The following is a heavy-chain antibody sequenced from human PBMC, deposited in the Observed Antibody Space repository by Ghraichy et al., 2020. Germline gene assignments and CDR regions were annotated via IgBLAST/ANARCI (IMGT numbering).Heavy chain of an antibody. CDR1: GGSFSGYY. D-gene: IGHD2-15*01. Sequence: SETLSLTCAVYGGSFSGYYWSWIRQPPGKGLEWIGEINHSGSTNYNPSLKSRVTISVDTSKNQFSLKLSSVTAADTAVYYCASSRFYSVVVVAATGGFDYWGQGTLVTVSS. V-gene: IGHV4-34*01. J-gene: IGHJ4*02. CDR3: ASSRFYSVVVVAATGGFDY. CDR2: INHSGST.